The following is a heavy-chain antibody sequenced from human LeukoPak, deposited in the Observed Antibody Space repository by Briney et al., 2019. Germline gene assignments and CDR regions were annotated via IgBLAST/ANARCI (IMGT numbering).Heavy chain of an antibody. CDR1: GGSISSSSYY. J-gene: IGHJ3*02. CDR3: ARSPWSYYDSSGHIRGGAFDI. Sequence: SETLSLTCTVSGGSISSSSYYWGWIRQPPGKGLEWIGSIYYSGSTYYNPSLKSRVTISVDTSKNQFSLKLSSVTAADTAVYYCARSPWSYYDSSGHIRGGAFDIWGQGTMVTVSS. CDR2: IYYSGST. D-gene: IGHD3-22*01. V-gene: IGHV4-39*07.